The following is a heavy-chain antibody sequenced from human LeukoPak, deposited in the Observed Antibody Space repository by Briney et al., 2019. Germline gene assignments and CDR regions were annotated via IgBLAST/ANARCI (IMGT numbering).Heavy chain of an antibody. D-gene: IGHD1-26*01. J-gene: IGHJ6*03. Sequence: GGSLRLSCAASGFTFSSYEMNWVRQAPGKGLEWVSYISSSGSTIYYADSVKGRFTISRDNAKNSLYLQMNSLRAEDTAVYYCARGPPRPRYYYYFYYMDVWGKGTTVTISS. CDR1: GFTFSSYE. CDR2: ISSSGSTI. V-gene: IGHV3-48*03. CDR3: ARGPPRPRYYYYFYYMDV.